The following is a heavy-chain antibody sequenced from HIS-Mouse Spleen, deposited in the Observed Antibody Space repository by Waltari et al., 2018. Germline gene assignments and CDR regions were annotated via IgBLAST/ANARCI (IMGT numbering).Heavy chain of an antibody. V-gene: IGHV3-30*18. D-gene: IGHD3-10*01. J-gene: IGHJ3*02. CDR3: AKKPPPLPVRDAFDI. Sequence: QVQLVESGGVVVPPGRSLRLSCSAHGVTLRSYGLLWVRQATGKGLEWLAVLANDGINKDYAASVKGRFTISRDNSKNTLYLQMNSLRAEDTAVYYCAKKPPPLPVRDAFDIWGQGTMVTVSS. CDR2: LANDGINK. CDR1: GVTLRSYG.